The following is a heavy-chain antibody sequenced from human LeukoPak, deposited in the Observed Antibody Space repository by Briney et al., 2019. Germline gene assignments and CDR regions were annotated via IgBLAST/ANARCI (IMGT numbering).Heavy chain of an antibody. V-gene: IGHV1-18*01. J-gene: IGHJ4*02. CDR1: GYTFTSYG. CDR3: ARRVPYYDSSGVYFDY. D-gene: IGHD3-22*01. Sequence: ASVKVSCKASGYTFTSYGISWVRQAPGQGLEWMGWISAYNGNTNYAQKLQGRVTMTTDTSTSTAYMELRSLRSEDTAVYYCARRVPYYDSSGVYFDYWGQGTLVTVSS. CDR2: ISAYNGNT.